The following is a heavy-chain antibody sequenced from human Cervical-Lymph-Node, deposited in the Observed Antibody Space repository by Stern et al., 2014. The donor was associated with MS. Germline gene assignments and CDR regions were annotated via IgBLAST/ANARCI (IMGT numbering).Heavy chain of an antibody. CDR2: IIPILGLP. V-gene: IGHV1-69*04. CDR1: GGTFSSSYA. CDR3: ARGVVSNRATATLHNLFDP. Sequence: QVQLVQSGAEVKKPGSSVNVSCMASGGTFSSSYAITWMRQAPGQGLEWMGRIIPILGLPYYAQKFQGRVTITADTSTNTAYMGLNSLTSEDTAVYYCARGVVSNRATATLHNLFDPWGQGTLVTVSS. D-gene: IGHD1-1*01. J-gene: IGHJ5*02.